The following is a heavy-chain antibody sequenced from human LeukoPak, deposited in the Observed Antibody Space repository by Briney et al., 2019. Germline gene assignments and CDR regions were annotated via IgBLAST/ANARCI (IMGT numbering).Heavy chain of an antibody. V-gene: IGHV1-8*01. J-gene: IGHJ5*02. CDR1: GYTFTTYE. Sequence: GASVKVSCKASGYTFTTYEINWVRQAIGQGLEWMGWMDPNKGDTGYVQKFQGRVTMTRNISINTAYLELSSLTSDDTAVYYCARSTGWYSWLDPWGQGTLVTVSS. D-gene: IGHD6-19*01. CDR3: ARSTGWYSWLDP. CDR2: MDPNKGDT.